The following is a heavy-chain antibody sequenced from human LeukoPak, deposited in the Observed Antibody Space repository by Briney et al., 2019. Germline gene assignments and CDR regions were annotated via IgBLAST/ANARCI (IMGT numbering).Heavy chain of an antibody. D-gene: IGHD1-1*01. CDR1: GFTFSSYA. Sequence: GGSLRLSCAASGFTFSSYAMSWVRQAPGKGLEWVSSISGGHGGTYYSDSVKGRFTISRDNSKNTLYLQLNSLRTEDTAIYYCAKEKPSTTAFDFWGQRTLLTVSS. J-gene: IGHJ4*02. CDR3: AKEKPSTTAFDF. CDR2: ISGGHGGT. V-gene: IGHV3-23*01.